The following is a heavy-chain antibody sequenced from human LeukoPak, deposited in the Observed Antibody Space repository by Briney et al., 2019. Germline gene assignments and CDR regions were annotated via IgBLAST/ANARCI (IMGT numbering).Heavy chain of an antibody. Sequence: GGSLRLSCAASGFTFSDYYMSWIRQAPGKGLEWVSAISGSGGSTYYADSVKGRFTISRDNSKNTLYLTMNRLRAEDTAVYYCATPHCTNGVCYVDAFDIWGQGTMVTVSS. CDR1: GFTFSDYY. CDR2: ISGSGGST. J-gene: IGHJ3*02. D-gene: IGHD2-8*01. V-gene: IGHV3-23*01. CDR3: ATPHCTNGVCYVDAFDI.